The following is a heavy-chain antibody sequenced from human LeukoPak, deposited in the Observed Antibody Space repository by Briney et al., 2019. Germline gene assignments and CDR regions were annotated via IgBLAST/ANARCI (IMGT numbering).Heavy chain of an antibody. J-gene: IGHJ3*02. CDR1: GGSIRSGGYY. V-gene: IGHV4-30-2*01. D-gene: IGHD4-23*01. CDR2: IYHSGST. Sequence: SETLSLTCTVSGGSIRSGGYYWSWIRQPPGKGLEWIGYIYHSGSTYYNPSLKGRVTISLDRSKNQFSLNLSSVTAADTAVYYCARVVGSTGVGGGAFDIWGQGTMVTVSS. CDR3: ARVVGSTGVGGGAFDI.